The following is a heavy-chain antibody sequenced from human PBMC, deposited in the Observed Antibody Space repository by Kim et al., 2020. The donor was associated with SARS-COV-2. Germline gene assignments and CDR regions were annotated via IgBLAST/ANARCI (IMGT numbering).Heavy chain of an antibody. CDR3: AKDGAGAGVNYYYG. Sequence: GGSLRLSCEASGFTFRDFAMSWVRQTPEKGLQWVSSITESGRTTYYVDSVKGRFTISRDNSKNTLHLQMNSLRADDTAVYYCAKDGAGAGVNYYYG. J-gene: IGHJ6*01. D-gene: IGHD3-16*01. CDR2: ITESGRTT. V-gene: IGHV3-23*01. CDR1: GFTFRDFA.